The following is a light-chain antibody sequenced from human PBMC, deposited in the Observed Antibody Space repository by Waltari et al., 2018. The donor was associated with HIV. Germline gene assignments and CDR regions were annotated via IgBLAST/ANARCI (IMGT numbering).Light chain of an antibody. Sequence: EIVLTQSPATLSLSPGERATLSCRASQSIATYLAWYQHKPGQPPRLLMSHASTRATGIPARFSGSGSGTDFTLTISSLEPEDFAIYYCQPRAISPGTFGHGTRLDIK. V-gene: IGKV3-11*01. CDR3: QPRAISPGT. CDR2: HAS. J-gene: IGKJ5*01. CDR1: QSIATY.